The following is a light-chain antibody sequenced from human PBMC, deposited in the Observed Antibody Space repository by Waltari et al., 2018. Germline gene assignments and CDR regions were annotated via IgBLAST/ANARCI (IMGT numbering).Light chain of an antibody. CDR2: QDT. Sequence: SYELTQPPSVSVSPGQTASITCSGDKLGDKYASWYQQKPGQSPVLVICQDTKRPSGILARFSGSNSGNTATLTISGTKAMDEADYYCQAWDSRHVIIGGGTKLTVL. CDR3: QAWDSRHVI. V-gene: IGLV3-1*01. CDR1: KLGDKY. J-gene: IGLJ2*01.